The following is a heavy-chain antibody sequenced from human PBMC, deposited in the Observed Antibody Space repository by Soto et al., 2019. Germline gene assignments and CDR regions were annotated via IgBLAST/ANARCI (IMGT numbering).Heavy chain of an antibody. J-gene: IGHJ4*02. CDR1: GGSFSGYY. CDR2: INHSGST. V-gene: IGHV4-34*01. Sequence: SETLSLTCAVYGGSFSGYYWSWIRQPPGKGLEWIGEINHSGSTNYNPSLKSRVTISVDTSKNQFSLKLSSVTAADTAVYYCARLADYYDSSGSPYYFDYWGQGTLVTVSS. CDR3: ARLADYYDSSGSPYYFDY. D-gene: IGHD3-22*01.